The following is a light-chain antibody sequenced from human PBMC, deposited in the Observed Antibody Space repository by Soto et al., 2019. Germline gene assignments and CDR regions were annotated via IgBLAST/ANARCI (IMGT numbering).Light chain of an antibody. V-gene: IGKV1-5*03. CDR1: QSISSW. Sequence: DIQMTQTPSTLSASVGDRVTITCRASQSISSWLDWYQQKPGKAPTLLIYKASGLESGVPSRFSCSGSGTAFTRTISSLQPADFATYYCQQYNSYPLTFGGGTKVEIK. CDR3: QQYNSYPLT. J-gene: IGKJ4*01. CDR2: KAS.